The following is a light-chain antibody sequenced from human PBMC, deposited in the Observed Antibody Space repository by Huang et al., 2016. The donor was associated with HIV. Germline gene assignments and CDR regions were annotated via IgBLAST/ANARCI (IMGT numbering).Light chain of an antibody. J-gene: IGKJ1*01. V-gene: IGKV1-5*03. Sequence: DIQMTQSHSTLSASVGDRVTITCRANQTITTWLAWYQQKPGKAPKLLIYKASTLETWVPSRFSGSGSGTECTLTINSMQPDDFATYYCQQYSSWRTFGQGTKVE. CDR3: QQYSSWRT. CDR1: QTITTW. CDR2: KAS.